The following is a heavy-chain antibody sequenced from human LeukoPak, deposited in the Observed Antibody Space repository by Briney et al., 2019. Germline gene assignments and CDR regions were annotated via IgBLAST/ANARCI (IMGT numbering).Heavy chain of an antibody. Sequence: GGSLRLSCAASGFTFSSCWMNWVRQAPGKGQEWVANIKPDGSEKYYVDSVKGRFTISRDNAKNSLYLQMNSLRDEDTAVYYCASGNWNDRAFDIWGQGTMVAVSS. CDR3: ASGNWNDRAFDI. CDR1: GFTFSSCW. V-gene: IGHV3-7*01. D-gene: IGHD1-20*01. CDR2: IKPDGSEK. J-gene: IGHJ3*02.